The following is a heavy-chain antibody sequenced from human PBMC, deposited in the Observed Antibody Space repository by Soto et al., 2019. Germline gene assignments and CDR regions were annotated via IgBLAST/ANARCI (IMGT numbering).Heavy chain of an antibody. CDR2: VHHSWGS. CDR3: ARQGFGPLRGLVAV. CDR1: GGSISSYY. J-gene: IGHJ6*02. V-gene: IGHV4-59*08. Sequence: QVQLQESGPGLVKPSETLSLSCTVSGGSISSYYWSWFRQSPGKRMEWIGYVHHSWGSSYNPSLQRRVAISLATSKSQFSLKVTSVTATDTAVYYCARQGFGPLRGLVAVWGQGTTVTVSS. D-gene: IGHD3-10*01.